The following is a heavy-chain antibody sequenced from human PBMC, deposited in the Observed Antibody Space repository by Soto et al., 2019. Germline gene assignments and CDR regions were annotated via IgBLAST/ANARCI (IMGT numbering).Heavy chain of an antibody. Sequence: QAQLVQSGAEVKKPGASVKVSCKASGYTFTSYGISWVRQAPGQGLEWMGWISAYNGNTNYAQKLQGRVTMTTDTSTSTAYMELRSLRSDDTAVYYCAAGGCSGGNCPPNWFDPCGQGTLVTVSS. V-gene: IGHV1-18*01. CDR3: AAGGCSGGNCPPNWFDP. CDR1: GYTFTSYG. J-gene: IGHJ5*02. CDR2: ISAYNGNT. D-gene: IGHD2-15*01.